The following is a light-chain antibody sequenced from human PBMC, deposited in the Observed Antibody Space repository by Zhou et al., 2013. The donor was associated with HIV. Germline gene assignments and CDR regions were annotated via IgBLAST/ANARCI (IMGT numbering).Light chain of an antibody. V-gene: IGKV1-12*01. CDR3: QQANSFPYT. CDR2: GAS. J-gene: IGKJ2*01. CDR1: QTISNS. Sequence: DIQMTQSPSSLSASVGDRVTITCRASQTISNSLSWYQQKPGKAPKLLIYGASSLPRGVPSRFSGSGSGTDFTLTITSLQPEDFATYYCQQANSFPYTFGQGTKLEI.